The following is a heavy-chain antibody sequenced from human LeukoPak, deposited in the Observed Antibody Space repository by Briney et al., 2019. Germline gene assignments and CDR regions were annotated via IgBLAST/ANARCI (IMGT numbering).Heavy chain of an antibody. Sequence: ASVKVSCKASGGTFSSYAISWVRQAPGQGLEWMGGIIPIFGTANYAQKFQGRVTITTDESTSTAYMELSSLRSEDTAVYYCARGYCSGGSCYPAWFDPWGQGTLVTVSS. V-gene: IGHV1-69*05. D-gene: IGHD2-15*01. CDR3: ARGYCSGGSCYPAWFDP. J-gene: IGHJ5*02. CDR1: GGTFSSYA. CDR2: IIPIFGTA.